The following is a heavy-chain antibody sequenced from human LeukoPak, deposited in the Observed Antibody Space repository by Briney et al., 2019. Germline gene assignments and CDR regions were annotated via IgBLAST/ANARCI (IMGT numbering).Heavy chain of an antibody. CDR2: IYYSGST. J-gene: IGHJ3*02. Sequence: SETLSLTCTVSGGSISSSSYYWGWIRQPPGKGLEWIGSIYYSGSTYYNPSLKSRVTISVDTSKNQFSLKLSSVTAADTAVYYCARVESADFWSGYHDAFDIWGQGTMVTVSS. D-gene: IGHD3-3*01. CDR3: ARVESADFWSGYHDAFDI. V-gene: IGHV4-39*07. CDR1: GGSISSSSYY.